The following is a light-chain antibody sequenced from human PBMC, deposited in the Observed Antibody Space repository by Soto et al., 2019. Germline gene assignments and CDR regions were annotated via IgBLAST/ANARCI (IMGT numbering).Light chain of an antibody. CDR3: SSYTSTSTLV. CDR1: SSDVDDYNY. CDR2: EVT. J-gene: IGLJ3*02. V-gene: IGLV2-14*01. Sequence: QSALTQPASVSGSPGQSITISCTGASSDVDDYNYASWYQHHPGKAPKLMIYEVTNRPSWVSYRFSGSKSANTASLTISGLQAEDEADYYCSSYTSTSTLVFGGGTKLTVL.